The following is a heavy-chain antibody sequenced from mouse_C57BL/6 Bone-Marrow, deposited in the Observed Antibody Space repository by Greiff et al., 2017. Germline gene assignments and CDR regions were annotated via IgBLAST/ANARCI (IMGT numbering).Heavy chain of an antibody. V-gene: IGHV5-16*01. CDR3: ARERGLRRGGYYAMDY. CDR1: GFTFSDYY. D-gene: IGHD2-4*01. Sequence: EVQRVESEGGLVQPGSSMKLSCTASGFTFSDYYMAWVRQVPEKGLEWVANINYDGSSTYYLDSLKSRFIISRDNAKNILYLQMSSLKSEDTATYYCARERGLRRGGYYAMDYWGQGTSVTVSS. CDR2: INYDGSST. J-gene: IGHJ4*01.